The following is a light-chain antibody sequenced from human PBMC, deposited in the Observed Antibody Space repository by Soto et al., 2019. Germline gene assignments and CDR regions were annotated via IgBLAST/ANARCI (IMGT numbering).Light chain of an antibody. CDR1: SSNIGAGYD. V-gene: IGLV1-40*01. J-gene: IGLJ3*02. CDR3: QSFDSSLTVWM. CDR2: ESN. Sequence: QSVLTQPPSVSGAPGQRVTISFTWSSSNIGAGYDVNWYQQLPGTVPRLLIYESNIRPSGVPDRFSGSKSDTSASLAITGLQTEDEADYYCQSFDSSLTVWMFGGGTKVTVL.